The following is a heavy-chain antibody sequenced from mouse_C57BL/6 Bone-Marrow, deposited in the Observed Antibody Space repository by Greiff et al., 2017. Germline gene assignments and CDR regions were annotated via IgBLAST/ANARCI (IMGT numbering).Heavy chain of an antibody. Sequence: EVQLQQSGAELVRPGASVKLSCTASGFNIKDDYMHWVKQRPEQGLEWIGWIDPENGDTEYASKFQGKATITADPSSNTAYLQLSSLTSEDTAVYYCTTHYSNFYAMDYWGQGTSVTVSS. D-gene: IGHD2-5*01. J-gene: IGHJ4*01. V-gene: IGHV14-4*01. CDR3: TTHYSNFYAMDY. CDR2: IDPENGDT. CDR1: GFNIKDDY.